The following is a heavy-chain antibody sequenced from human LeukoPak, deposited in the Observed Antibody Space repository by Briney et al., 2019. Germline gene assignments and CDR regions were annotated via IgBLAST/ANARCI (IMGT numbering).Heavy chain of an antibody. V-gene: IGHV3-23*01. CDR3: TTPAAGPGAEYSRH. CDR1: GFTFSSYA. J-gene: IGHJ1*01. CDR2: ISGSGGST. Sequence: GGSLRLSCAASGFTFSSYAMSWVRQAPGKGLEWVSAISGSGGSTYYADSVKDRLTVSRDNAKNSLYLQLHGLRAEDTAVYYCTTPAAGPGAEYSRHWGQGTLVTVSP. D-gene: IGHD6-13*01.